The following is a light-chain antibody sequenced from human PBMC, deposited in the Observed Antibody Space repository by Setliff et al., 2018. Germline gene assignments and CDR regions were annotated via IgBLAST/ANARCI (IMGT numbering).Light chain of an antibody. CDR1: GSDVGTSKY. CDR3: SSYTTRTTLDV. V-gene: IGLV2-14*03. J-gene: IGLJ1*01. CDR2: DVT. Sequence: QSVLTQPASVSGSPGQSITISCTGTGSDVGTSKYVSWYQQHPGKAPKLIIYDVTTRPSGVSNRFSGSKSGNTASLTISGLQAEDEADYYCSSYTTRTTLDVFGTGTKATVL.